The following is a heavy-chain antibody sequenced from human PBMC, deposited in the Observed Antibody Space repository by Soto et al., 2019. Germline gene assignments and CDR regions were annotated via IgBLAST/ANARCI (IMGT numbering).Heavy chain of an antibody. CDR1: GFTFSSYI. CDR2: ISSSSSYI. V-gene: IGHV3-21*01. CDR3: AAAYCSSTSCYPPSHAFDI. Sequence: GGSLRLSCAASGFTFSSYIMNWVRQAPGKGLEWVSSISSSSSYIYYADSVKGRFTISRDNAKNSLYLQMNSLRAEDTAVYYCAAAYCSSTSCYPPSHAFDIWGQGTMVTVSS. J-gene: IGHJ3*02. D-gene: IGHD2-2*01.